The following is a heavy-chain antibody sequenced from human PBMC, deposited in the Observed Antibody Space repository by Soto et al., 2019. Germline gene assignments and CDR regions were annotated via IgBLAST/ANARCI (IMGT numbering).Heavy chain of an antibody. CDR3: ARAQDYGDYYYYGMDV. Sequence: QVQLQESGPGLVKPSQTLSLTCTVSGGSISSGDYYWSWIRQPPGKGLEWIGYIYYSGSTYYNPSLKSRVTISVDTSKNQFSLKLSSVTAADTAVYYCARAQDYGDYYYYGMDVWGQGTTVTVSS. CDR1: GGSISSGDYY. CDR2: IYYSGST. D-gene: IGHD4-17*01. V-gene: IGHV4-30-4*01. J-gene: IGHJ6*02.